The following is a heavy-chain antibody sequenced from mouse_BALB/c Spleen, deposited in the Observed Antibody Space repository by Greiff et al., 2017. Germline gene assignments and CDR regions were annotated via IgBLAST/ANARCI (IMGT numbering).Heavy chain of an antibody. V-gene: IGHV5-6-5*01. D-gene: IGHD1-1*01. CDR2: ISSGGST. Sequence: EVHLVESGGGLVKPGGSLKLSCAASGFTFSSYAMSWVRQTPEKRLEWVASISSGGSTYYPDSVKGRFTISRDNARNILYLQMSSLRSEDTAMYYCAIIATVVGYFDVWGAGTTVTVSS. J-gene: IGHJ1*01. CDR3: AIIATVVGYFDV. CDR1: GFTFSSYA.